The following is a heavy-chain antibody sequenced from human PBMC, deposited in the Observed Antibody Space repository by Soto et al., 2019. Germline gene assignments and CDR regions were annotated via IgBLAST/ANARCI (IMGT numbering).Heavy chain of an antibody. J-gene: IGHJ6*02. CDR2: ISYDGSNK. D-gene: IGHD2-21*02. Sequence: GGSLRLSCAASGFTFSSYAMHWVRQAPGKGLEWVAVISYDGSNKYYADSVKGRFTISRDNSKNTLYLQMNSLRAEDTAVYYCARGDDYGMDVWGQGTTVTVSS. V-gene: IGHV3-30-3*01. CDR3: ARGDDYGMDV. CDR1: GFTFSSYA.